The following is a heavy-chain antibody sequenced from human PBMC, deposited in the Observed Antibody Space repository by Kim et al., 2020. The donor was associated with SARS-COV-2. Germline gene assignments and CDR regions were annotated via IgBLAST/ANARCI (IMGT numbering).Heavy chain of an antibody. CDR3: AKDPNLAATALPSFYVYYGMDV. D-gene: IGHD6-13*01. CDR2: ISGDGMTS. J-gene: IGHJ6*02. Sequence: GGSLRLSCAASGFTFDDYAMHWVRQAPGKGLEWVSLISGDGMTSYYADSVKGRSSISRDNSKNFLYLQMNSLRTADTALYYCAKDPNLAATALPSFYVYYGMDVWGQGTTVTVSS. V-gene: IGHV3-43*02. CDR1: GFTFDDYA.